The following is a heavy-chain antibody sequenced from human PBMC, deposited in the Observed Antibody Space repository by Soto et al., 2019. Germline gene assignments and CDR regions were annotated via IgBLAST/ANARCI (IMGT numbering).Heavy chain of an antibody. Sequence: GGSLRLSCAASGFTFSNAWMSWVRQAPGKGLEWVGRIKSKTDGGTTDYAAPVKGRFTISRDDSKNTLYLQMNSLKTEDTAVYYCTTDYDFWGLYYYMDVWGKGTTVTVSS. J-gene: IGHJ6*03. CDR3: TTDYDFWGLYYYMDV. V-gene: IGHV3-15*01. CDR1: GFTFSNAW. CDR2: IKSKTDGGTT. D-gene: IGHD3-3*01.